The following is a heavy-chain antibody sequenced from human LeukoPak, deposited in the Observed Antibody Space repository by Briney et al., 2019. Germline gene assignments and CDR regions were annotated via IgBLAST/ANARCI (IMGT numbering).Heavy chain of an antibody. CDR1: GFIFSNYA. CDR2: ISGRSDNT. Sequence: PGGSLRLSCAASGFIFSNYAMYWVRQAPGKGLEWVSAISGRSDNTYYADSVKGRFTLSRDSSKNTLYLQMNSLRADDTAVYYCAKWGDYDVLTGYYVSVFWGQGTLVTVSS. J-gene: IGHJ4*02. V-gene: IGHV3-23*01. CDR3: AKWGDYDVLTGYYVSVF. D-gene: IGHD3-9*01.